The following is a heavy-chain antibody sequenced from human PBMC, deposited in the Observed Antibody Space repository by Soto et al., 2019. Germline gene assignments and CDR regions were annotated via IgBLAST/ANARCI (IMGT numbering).Heavy chain of an antibody. Sequence: QVQLVQSGAEVKKPGASVKVSCKASGYTFTRSGISWVRQAPGQGLEWMGWISTYNGDTNYAQKFQGRVTMTTDTSTGTAYMALRSLRSQDTAVYYCAREGVAPESYYGTDVWGQGTTVTVSS. CDR3: AREGVAPESYYGTDV. CDR2: ISTYNGDT. J-gene: IGHJ6*02. V-gene: IGHV1-18*01. CDR1: GYTFTRSG.